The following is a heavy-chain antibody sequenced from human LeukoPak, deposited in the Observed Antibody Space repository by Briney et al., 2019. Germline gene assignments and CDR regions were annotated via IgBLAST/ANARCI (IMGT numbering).Heavy chain of an antibody. V-gene: IGHV4-39*01. CDR2: IYYDGST. Sequence: SETLSLTCTVSGCSISSSTYFWGWARQPPGKGLEWIGSIYYDGSTHHNPSLKSRVTVSADTSKNQYSLRLSSVTAADTAVYYCAIDSGDHRVVYWGQGTLVTVSS. D-gene: IGHD1-26*01. CDR1: GCSISSSTYF. CDR3: AIDSGDHRVVY. J-gene: IGHJ4*02.